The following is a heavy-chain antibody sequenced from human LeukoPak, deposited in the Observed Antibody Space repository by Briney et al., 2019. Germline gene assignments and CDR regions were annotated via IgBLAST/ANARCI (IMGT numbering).Heavy chain of an antibody. J-gene: IGHJ4*02. Sequence: PGGSLRLSCAASGFTFINYAMSWVRQGPGKGLEWVSTVVGGGSTYYADSLKGRFSISRDNSKNTMYLQMNSLSAEDTAVYYCAKMGRYGGSADLHWGQGTLVTVSS. V-gene: IGHV3-23*01. CDR2: VVGGGST. CDR1: GFTFINYA. CDR3: AKMGRYGGSADLH. D-gene: IGHD1-26*01.